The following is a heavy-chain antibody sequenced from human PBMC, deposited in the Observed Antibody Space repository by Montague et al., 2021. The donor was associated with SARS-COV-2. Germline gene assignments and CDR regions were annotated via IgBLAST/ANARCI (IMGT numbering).Heavy chain of an antibody. Sequence: SLRLSCATSGFTFSNFGMLWVRQPPGKGLEWVALITSDGQSRDSVKGRFSVSRDNSKKMVFLQMNSLGAEDTAIYYCARRDAYSAFDYWGQGTLVTVSS. CDR2: ITSDGQSR. CDR3: ARRDAYSAFDY. CDR1: GFTFSNFG. J-gene: IGHJ4*02. D-gene: IGHD5-24*01. V-gene: IGHV3-33*01.